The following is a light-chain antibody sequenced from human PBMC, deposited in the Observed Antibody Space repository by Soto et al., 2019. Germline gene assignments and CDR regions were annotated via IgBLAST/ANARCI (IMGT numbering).Light chain of an antibody. CDR2: QDN. CDR3: QAWDSRTGVG. Sequence: SYELTQPPSVSVSPGQTASITCAGDKLGDKYACWYQQKPGQSPVLVIYQDNKRPSGSPERFSGSNSGNTATLTISGTQAMDEADYYCQAWDSRTGVGFGGGTKLTVL. V-gene: IGLV3-1*01. CDR1: KLGDKY. J-gene: IGLJ2*01.